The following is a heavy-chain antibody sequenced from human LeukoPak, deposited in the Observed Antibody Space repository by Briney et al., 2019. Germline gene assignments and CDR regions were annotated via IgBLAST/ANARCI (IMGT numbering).Heavy chain of an antibody. CDR3: AREGKLLWFGDHISWFDP. D-gene: IGHD3-10*01. CDR2: IYTSGST. V-gene: IGHV4-4*07. Sequence: RSSETLSLTCTVSGGSISSYYWSWIRQPAGKGLEWIGRIYTSGSTNYNPSLKSRVTMSVDTSKNQFSLKLSSVTAADTAVYYCAREGKLLWFGDHISWFDPWGQGTLVTVSS. J-gene: IGHJ5*02. CDR1: GGSISSYY.